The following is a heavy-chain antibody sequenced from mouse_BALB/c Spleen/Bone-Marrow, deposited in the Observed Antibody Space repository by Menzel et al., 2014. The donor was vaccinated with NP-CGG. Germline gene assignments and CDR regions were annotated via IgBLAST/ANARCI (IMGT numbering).Heavy chain of an antibody. V-gene: IGHV5-12-2*01. CDR1: GFTFSSYI. J-gene: IGHJ4*01. Sequence: EVHLVESGGGLVQPGGSLKISCAASGFTFSSYIMSWVRQTPEKRLEWVAYISNGGGSTYYPDTVKGRFTISRDNAKNTLYLQMISLKSEDTAMYYCARQGVYYGKTYYAMDYWGQGTSVPVSS. CDR2: ISNGGGST. D-gene: IGHD2-1*01. CDR3: ARQGVYYGKTYYAMDY.